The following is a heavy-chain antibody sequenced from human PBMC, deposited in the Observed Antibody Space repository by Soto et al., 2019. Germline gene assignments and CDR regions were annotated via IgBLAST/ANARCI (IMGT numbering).Heavy chain of an antibody. Sequence: QVQLMQSGAEVKKPGASVKVSCKASGDTFTDYYIHWVRQAPGQGLEWMGTVNPSGGHTTYAQNFLGRVTMTRDTSTSTLYMELNSLRSEDTAVYYCARGGHVVVVTAAFDYWGQGTLVTVSS. V-gene: IGHV1-46*01. CDR3: ARGGHVVVVTAAFDY. CDR2: VNPSGGHT. CDR1: GDTFTDYY. J-gene: IGHJ4*02. D-gene: IGHD2-21*02.